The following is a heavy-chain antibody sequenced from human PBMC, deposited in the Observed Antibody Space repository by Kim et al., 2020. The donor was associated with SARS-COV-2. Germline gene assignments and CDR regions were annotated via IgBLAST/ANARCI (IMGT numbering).Heavy chain of an antibody. V-gene: IGHV3-9*01. CDR1: GFTFGDYA. CDR2: ISWNSGSI. CDR3: AKDGDYYDSKKAAFDI. Sequence: LRLSCAASGFTFGDYAMHWVRQAPGKGLEWVSGISWNSGSIGYADSVKGRFTISRDNAKNSLYLQMNSLRAEDTALYYCAKDGDYYDSKKAAFDIWGQGTMVTVSS. J-gene: IGHJ3*02. D-gene: IGHD3-22*01.